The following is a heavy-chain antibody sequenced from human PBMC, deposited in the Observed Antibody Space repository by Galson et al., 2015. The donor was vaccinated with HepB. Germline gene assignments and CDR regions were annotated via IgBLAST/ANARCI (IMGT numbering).Heavy chain of an antibody. CDR2: ITPFNGNT. D-gene: IGHD6-13*01. Sequence: SVKVSCKASGYTFTYRYLHWVRQAPGQALEWMGWITPFNGNTNYAQKFQDRVTITRDRSMSTAYMELSSLRSEDTAMYYCAGSRRSARSIAAAGYAFEIWGQGTMVTVSS. CDR3: AGSRRSARSIAAAGYAFEI. J-gene: IGHJ3*02. V-gene: IGHV1-45*02. CDR1: GYTFTYRY.